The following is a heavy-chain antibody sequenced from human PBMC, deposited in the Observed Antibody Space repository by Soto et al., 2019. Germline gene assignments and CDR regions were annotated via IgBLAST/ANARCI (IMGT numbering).Heavy chain of an antibody. Sequence: GGSLRLSCVASGFTFNNYAMHWVRQAPGKGLEWVAFISSDGRNTYYADSVMGRFTISRDNSKNTLYVQMNSLRAEDTAVYYCARAQYGRYHYFDYWGRGMLVTVSS. CDR1: GFTFNNYA. CDR3: ARAQYGRYHYFDY. V-gene: IGHV3-30*04. CDR2: ISSDGRNT. J-gene: IGHJ4*02. D-gene: IGHD4-4*01.